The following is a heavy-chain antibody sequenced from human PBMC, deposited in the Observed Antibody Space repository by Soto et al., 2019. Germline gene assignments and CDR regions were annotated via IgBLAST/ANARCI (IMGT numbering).Heavy chain of an antibody. Sequence: GESLKISCKGSGYSFTSSWISWVLQMPGKGLEWMGRIDPSDSYTNYSPSFQGHVTISADKSISTAYLQWSSLKASDTAMYYCASQYYSGYLTDYWGQGTLVTVSS. D-gene: IGHD3-22*01. V-gene: IGHV5-10-1*01. CDR2: IDPSDSYT. CDR3: ASQYYSGYLTDY. CDR1: GYSFTSSW. J-gene: IGHJ4*02.